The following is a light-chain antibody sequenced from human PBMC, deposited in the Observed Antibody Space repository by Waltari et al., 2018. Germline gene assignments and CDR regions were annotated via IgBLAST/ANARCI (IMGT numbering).Light chain of an antibody. CDR2: YTS. V-gene: IGKV3-20*01. CDR3: QMYVNLPAT. Sequence: EIVLTQSPGTLSLSPGERATLSCRASQSVGKYLAWYQQKPGQTPRLLIYYTSTRATGIPDRFSGSGSGTDFSLTISRLEPEDFAVYHCQMYVNLPATFGQGTKVEI. J-gene: IGKJ1*01. CDR1: QSVGKY.